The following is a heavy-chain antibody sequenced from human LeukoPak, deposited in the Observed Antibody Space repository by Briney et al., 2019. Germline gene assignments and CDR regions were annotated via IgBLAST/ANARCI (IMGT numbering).Heavy chain of an antibody. CDR3: ATHLHGSRYDFWSVYSY. D-gene: IGHD3-3*01. CDR1: GFTVSSNY. V-gene: IGHV3-23*01. J-gene: IGHJ4*02. Sequence: PGGSLRLSCAASGFTVSSNYMSWVRQAPGKGLEWVSAISGSGGSTYYADSVKGRFTISRDNSKNTLYLQMNSLRAEDTAVYYCATHLHGSRYDFWSVYSYWGQGTLVTGSS. CDR2: ISGSGGST.